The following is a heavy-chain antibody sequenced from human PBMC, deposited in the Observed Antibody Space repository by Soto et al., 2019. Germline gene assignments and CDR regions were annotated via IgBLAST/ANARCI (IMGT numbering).Heavy chain of an antibody. Sequence: LSLTCTVSGASISSSSHCWGWIRQPPGKGLEWIGCIYYGGNTYYNPSLKSRVTISVDTSKNQFSLKLSSVTAADTAVYYCATPRRGYSGYDRFDYWGQGTLVTVSS. D-gene: IGHD5-12*01. CDR1: GASISSSSHC. J-gene: IGHJ4*02. CDR3: ATPRRGYSGYDRFDY. V-gene: IGHV4-39*01. CDR2: IYYGGNT.